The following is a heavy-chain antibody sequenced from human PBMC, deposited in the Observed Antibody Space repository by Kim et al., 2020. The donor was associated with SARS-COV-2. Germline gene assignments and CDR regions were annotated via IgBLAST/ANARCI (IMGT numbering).Heavy chain of an antibody. D-gene: IGHD3-22*01. V-gene: IGHV4-39*01. Sequence: SLKSRVTISVDTSKNQFSLKLSSVTAADTAVYYCARRYYYDSSGIMGFDYWGQGTLVTVSS. CDR3: ARRYYYDSSGIMGFDY. J-gene: IGHJ4*02.